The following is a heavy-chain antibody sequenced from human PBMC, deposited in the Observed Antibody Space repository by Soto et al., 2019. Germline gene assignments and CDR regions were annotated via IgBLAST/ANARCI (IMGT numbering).Heavy chain of an antibody. CDR3: AKDRKADIVATTMGGY. D-gene: IGHD5-12*01. CDR1: GFTFSSYG. Sequence: GGSLRLSCAASGFTFSSYGMHWVRQAPGKGLEWVAVISYDGSNKYYADSVKGRFTISRDNSKNTLYLQMNSLRAEDTAVYYCAKDRKADIVATTMGGYWGQGTLVTVSS. J-gene: IGHJ4*02. CDR2: ISYDGSNK. V-gene: IGHV3-30*18.